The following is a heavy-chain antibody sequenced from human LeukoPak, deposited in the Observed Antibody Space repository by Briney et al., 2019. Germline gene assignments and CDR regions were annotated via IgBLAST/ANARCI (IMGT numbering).Heavy chain of an antibody. Sequence: GRSLRLSCAASGFTFSSYGMHWVRQAPGKGLEWVAVIWYDGSNKYYADSVKGRFTISRDNSKNTLYLQMNSLRAEDTAVYYCAKDMNWNYRGDVDYWGQGTLVTVSS. V-gene: IGHV3-33*06. CDR3: AKDMNWNYRGDVDY. J-gene: IGHJ4*02. D-gene: IGHD1-7*01. CDR1: GFTFSSYG. CDR2: IWYDGSNK.